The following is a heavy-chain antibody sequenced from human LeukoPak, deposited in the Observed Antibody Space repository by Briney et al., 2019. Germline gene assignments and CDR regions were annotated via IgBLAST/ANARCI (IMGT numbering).Heavy chain of an antibody. V-gene: IGHV5-10-1*01. Sequence: GESLKISCKGSGYSFTNSWISWVRQMPGIGLELMGRIDPSDSYTDYSPSFRGHVTISTDKSITTAYLQWSSLKASDTAMYYCARLAAGDRGYYFDYWGQGTLVTVSS. CDR3: ARLAAGDRGYYFDY. CDR2: IDPSDSYT. J-gene: IGHJ4*02. D-gene: IGHD7-27*01. CDR1: GYSFTNSW.